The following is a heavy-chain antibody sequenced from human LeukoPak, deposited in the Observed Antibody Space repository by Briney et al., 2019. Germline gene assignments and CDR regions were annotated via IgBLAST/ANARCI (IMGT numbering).Heavy chain of an antibody. CDR2: IYYSGST. J-gene: IGHJ4*02. CDR1: GGSISSSSYY. D-gene: IGHD3-10*01. V-gene: IGHV4-39*01. CDR3: AILWFGEFFDY. Sequence: PSETLSLTCTVSGGSISSSSYYWGWIRQPPGKGLEWIGSIYYSGSTYYNPSLKSRVTISVDTSKNQFSLKLSSVTAADTAVYYCAILWFGEFFDYWGQGTLVTVSS.